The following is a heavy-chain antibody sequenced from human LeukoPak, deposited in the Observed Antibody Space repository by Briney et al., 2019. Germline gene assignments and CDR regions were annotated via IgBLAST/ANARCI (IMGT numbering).Heavy chain of an antibody. D-gene: IGHD6-13*01. CDR1: GFTFSNYW. J-gene: IGHJ4*02. CDR3: ARGSWSAADTNIDY. Sequence: PGGSLRLSCAASGFTFSNYWMHWVRQGPGKGLVWVSCINSDGSRTTYADSVKGRFTISRDNAKNTLYLQMNTLRVEDTAVYYCARGSWSAADTNIDYWGQGTLVTVSS. V-gene: IGHV3-74*01. CDR2: INSDGSRT.